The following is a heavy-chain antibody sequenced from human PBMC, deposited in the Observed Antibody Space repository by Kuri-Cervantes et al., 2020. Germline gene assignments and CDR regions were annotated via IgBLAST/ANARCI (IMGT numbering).Heavy chain of an antibody. V-gene: IGHV1-2*02. Sequence: ASVKVSCRASGDTFTGYYMHWVRQAPGQGLEWMGWINPNSGGTNYAQKLQGRVTMTTDTSTSTAYMELRSLRSDDTAVYYCARVGVLLWFGELSLDIWGQGTMVTVSS. D-gene: IGHD3-10*01. J-gene: IGHJ3*02. CDR3: ARVGVLLWFGELSLDI. CDR2: INPNSGGT. CDR1: GDTFTGYY.